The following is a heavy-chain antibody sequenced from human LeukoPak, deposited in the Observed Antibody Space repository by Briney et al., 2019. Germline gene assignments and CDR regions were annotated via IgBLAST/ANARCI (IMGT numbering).Heavy chain of an antibody. CDR3: AISLQYYDILTGYPAYYMDV. Sequence: GASVKVSCKASGYTFTSYGINWVRQAPGQGLEWMGGIIPIFGTANYAQKFQGRVTITADKSTSTAYMELSSLRSGDTAVYYCAISLQYYDILTGYPAYYMDVWGKGTTVTISS. D-gene: IGHD3-9*01. J-gene: IGHJ6*03. CDR1: GYTFTSYG. V-gene: IGHV1-69*06. CDR2: IIPIFGTA.